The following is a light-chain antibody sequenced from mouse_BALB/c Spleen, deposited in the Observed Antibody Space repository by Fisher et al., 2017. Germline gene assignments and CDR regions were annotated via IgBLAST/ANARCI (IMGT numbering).Light chain of an antibody. CDR3: QQRSSYPFT. CDR1: SSVSY. Sequence: IVMTQSPAIMSASPGEKVTMTCSASSSVSYMYWYQQKPGTSPKRWIYDTSKLASGVPARFSGSGSGTSYSLTISSMEAEDAATYYCQQRSSYPFTFGSGTKLEIK. CDR2: DTS. J-gene: IGKJ4*01. V-gene: IGKV4-59*01.